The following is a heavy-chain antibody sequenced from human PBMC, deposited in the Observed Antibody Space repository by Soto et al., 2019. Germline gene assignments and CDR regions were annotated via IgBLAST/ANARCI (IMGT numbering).Heavy chain of an antibody. CDR1: GFPLRRYT. CDR3: VTSELSFAY. J-gene: IGHJ4*02. CDR2: ISQDGGIQ. D-gene: IGHD1-26*01. Sequence: GGPRPSPAAPGFPLRRYTIHLVRQAPGRGLEWVAVISQDGGIQHYADSVKGRFTISRDNSESTLYLQMNGLSSEDTAVYYCVTSELSFAYWGQGSLVTVSS. V-gene: IGHV3-30-3*01.